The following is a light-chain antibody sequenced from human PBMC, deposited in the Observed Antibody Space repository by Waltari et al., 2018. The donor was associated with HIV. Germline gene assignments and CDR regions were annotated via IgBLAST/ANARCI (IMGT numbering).Light chain of an antibody. CDR3: AAWGDSLNGPV. J-gene: IGLJ2*01. CDR2: NTH. V-gene: IGLV1-44*01. CDR1: NSDIGGDP. Sequence: QSVLTQPPSASATPGQRVTISCSGTNSDIGGDPVNWYQQLPATAPKLLIYNTHQRLSGVPDRFSGSKSGASASLAISGLQSEDEAEYYCAAWGDSLNGPVFGGGTRVTVL.